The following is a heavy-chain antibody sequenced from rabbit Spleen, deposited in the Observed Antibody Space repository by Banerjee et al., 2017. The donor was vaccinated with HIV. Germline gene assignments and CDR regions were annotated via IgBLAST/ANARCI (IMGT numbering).Heavy chain of an antibody. CDR3: ARDTGSSFSSYGMDL. CDR2: IYTGSGSYI. V-gene: IGHV1S45*01. CDR1: GFSFSDRDV. D-gene: IGHD8-1*01. J-gene: IGHJ6*01. Sequence: QEELEESGGGLVKPEGSLTLTCKASGFSFSDRDVMCWVRQAPGKGLEWIGCIYTGSGSYIHYANWAKGRFTISKTSSTTVTLQMTSLTAADTATYFCARDTGSSFSSYGMDLWGQGTLVTVS.